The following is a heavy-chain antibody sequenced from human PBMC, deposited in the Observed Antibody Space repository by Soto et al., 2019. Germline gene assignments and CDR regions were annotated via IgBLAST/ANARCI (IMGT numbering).Heavy chain of an antibody. CDR2: INTSGGST. D-gene: IGHD2-21*02. J-gene: IGHJ1*01. V-gene: IGHV1-46*01. CDR1: GYTFTTYY. CDR3: VTRSCGGDCYPEYFQD. Sequence: QVQLVQSGAEVKKPGASVKVSCKASGYTFTTYYIHWVRQAPGQGLEWMGIINTSGGSTNYAQKFQGRVTMTRDTSTSTVYMELSSLRSEDTAVYYCVTRSCGGDCYPEYFQDWGQGTLVTVSS.